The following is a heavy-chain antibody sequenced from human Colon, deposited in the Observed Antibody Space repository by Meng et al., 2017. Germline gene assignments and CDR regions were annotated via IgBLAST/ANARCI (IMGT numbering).Heavy chain of an antibody. V-gene: IGHV1-8*01. D-gene: IGHD1-1*01. J-gene: IGHJ5*01. CDR1: GYTFTSYD. Sequence: ASVKVSCKASGYTFTSYDINWVRQATGQGLEWMGWMNPNSGNTGYAQKFQGRVTMTRNTSISTAYMELSSLRSEDTAVYYCARAPPRYNWNSKELSNWFDPWGQGTQVTVSS. CDR2: MNPNSGNT. CDR3: ARAPPRYNWNSKELSNWFDP.